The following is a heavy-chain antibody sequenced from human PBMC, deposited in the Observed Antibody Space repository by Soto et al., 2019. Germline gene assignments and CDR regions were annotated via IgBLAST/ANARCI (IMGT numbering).Heavy chain of an antibody. V-gene: IGHV3-30*18. CDR1: GLTFSRYG. D-gene: IGHD3-22*01. Sequence: QEQLVESGGGVVQPGRSLRLSCAASGLTFSRYGMHWVRQAPGKGREWAAHISYDGSNKHYAESVKGRFTISRDSSKNTLYLQMNSLRAEDTAVDYCVKDTYYYDSSGYYVFDYWGQGTLVAVSS. CDR3: VKDTYYYDSSGYYVFDY. CDR2: ISYDGSNK. J-gene: IGHJ4*02.